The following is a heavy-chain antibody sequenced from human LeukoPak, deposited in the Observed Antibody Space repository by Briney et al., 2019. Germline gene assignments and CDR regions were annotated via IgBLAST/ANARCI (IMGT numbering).Heavy chain of an antibody. CDR2: ISYDGSNK. CDR3: ARGPSYSSSTFHFDF. Sequence: GGSLRLSCAASGFTFSSYAMHWVRQAPGKGLEWEAVISYDGSNKYYADSVKGRFTISRDYAKNSLFLQMISLRAEDTAVYYCARGPSYSSSTFHFDFWGQGTLVTVSS. V-gene: IGHV3-30-3*01. D-gene: IGHD6-6*01. J-gene: IGHJ4*02. CDR1: GFTFSSYA.